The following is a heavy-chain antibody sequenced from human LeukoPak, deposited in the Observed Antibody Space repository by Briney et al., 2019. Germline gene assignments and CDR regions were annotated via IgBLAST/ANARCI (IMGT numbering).Heavy chain of an antibody. CDR1: GFTFSNYW. V-gene: IGHV3-7*01. Sequence: GGSLRLSCAASGFTFSNYWMGWVRQAPGKGLEWVANIKQDGSTRYYADSVKGRFTISRDNAKNSLFLQMNSLRAEDTAVYYCARGGRLAAMVAARRILHYWGQGTLVTVSS. D-gene: IGHD6-6*01. J-gene: IGHJ4*02. CDR2: IKQDGSTR. CDR3: ARGGRLAAMVAARRILHY.